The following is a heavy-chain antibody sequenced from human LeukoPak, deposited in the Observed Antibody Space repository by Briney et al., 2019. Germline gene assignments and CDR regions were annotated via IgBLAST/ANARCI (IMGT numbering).Heavy chain of an antibody. V-gene: IGHV4-34*01. CDR1: GGSFSGYY. Sequence: SETLSLTCAVYGGSFSGYYWSWIRQPPGKGLEWIGEINHSGSTNYNPSLKSRVTISVDTSKNQFSLKLSSVTAADTAVYYCERGSYRHLPFDYCGQGTLVTVSS. CDR2: INHSGST. CDR3: ERGSYRHLPFDY. D-gene: IGHD3-16*02. J-gene: IGHJ4*02.